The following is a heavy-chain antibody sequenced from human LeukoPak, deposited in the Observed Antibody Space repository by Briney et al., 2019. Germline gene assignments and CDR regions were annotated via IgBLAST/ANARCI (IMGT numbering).Heavy chain of an antibody. Sequence: SETLSLTRAVYGGSFSGYYWSWIRQPPGKGLEWIGEINHSGSTKYNPSLKSRVTISVDTSKNQFSLKLSSVTAADTAVYYCASRYYYESSGYIGNNWFDPWGQGTLVTVSS. CDR1: GGSFSGYY. J-gene: IGHJ5*02. V-gene: IGHV4-34*01. D-gene: IGHD3-22*01. CDR3: ASRYYYESSGYIGNNWFDP. CDR2: INHSGST.